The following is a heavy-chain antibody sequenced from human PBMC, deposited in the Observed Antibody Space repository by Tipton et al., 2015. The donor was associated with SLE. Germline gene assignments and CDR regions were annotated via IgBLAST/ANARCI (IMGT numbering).Heavy chain of an antibody. V-gene: IGHV4-31*03. D-gene: IGHD3-9*01. Sequence: TLSLTCTVSGGSISSSSYYWGWIRQPPGKGLEWIGYIYYSGSTYYNPSLKSRVTISVDTSKNQFSLKLSSVTAADTAVYYCARDPTITDAFDIWGQGTMVTVSS. CDR2: IYYSGST. CDR1: GGSISSSSYY. J-gene: IGHJ3*02. CDR3: ARDPTITDAFDI.